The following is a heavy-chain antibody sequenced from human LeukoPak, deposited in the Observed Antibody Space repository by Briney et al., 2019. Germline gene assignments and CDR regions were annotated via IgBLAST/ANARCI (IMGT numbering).Heavy chain of an antibody. J-gene: IGHJ4*02. CDR3: ARVPAAGTGPDY. CDR1: GGSFSGYY. D-gene: IGHD6-13*01. V-gene: IGHV4-34*01. CDR2: INHSGST. Sequence: SETLSLTCAVYGGSFSGYYWSWIRQPPGKGLEWIGEINHSGSTNYNPSLKSRVTISVDTSKNQFSLKLSSVTAADTAVYYCARVPAAGTGPDYWGQGTLVTVSS.